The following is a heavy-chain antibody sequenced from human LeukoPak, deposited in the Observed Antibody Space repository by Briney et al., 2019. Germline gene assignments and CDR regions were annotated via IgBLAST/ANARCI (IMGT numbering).Heavy chain of an antibody. D-gene: IGHD2-8*01. J-gene: IGHJ4*02. V-gene: IGHV3-9*01. CDR3: AKDISCTNGVCYTFDY. Sequence: WIRQPPGKGLEWVSGISWNSGSIGYADSVKGRFTISRDNAKNSLYLQMNSLRAEDTALYYCAKDISCTNGVCYTFDYWGQGTLVTVSS. CDR2: ISWNSGSI.